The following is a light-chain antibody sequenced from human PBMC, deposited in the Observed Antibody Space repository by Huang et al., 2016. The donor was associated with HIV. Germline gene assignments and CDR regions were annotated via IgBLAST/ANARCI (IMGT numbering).Light chain of an antibody. CDR2: WAA. V-gene: IGKV4-1*01. CDR3: QQYYNTPGLT. Sequence: DIVMTQSTDSLAVSLGERATINCKSSQSVLYSPNNRNYLAWYQQKPGQPPKVLIYWAATRESGFPDRFRGSGSGTDFTLTITSLQAEDVAVYYCQQYYNTPGLTFGGGTKVEIK. J-gene: IGKJ4*01. CDR1: QSVLYSPNNRNY.